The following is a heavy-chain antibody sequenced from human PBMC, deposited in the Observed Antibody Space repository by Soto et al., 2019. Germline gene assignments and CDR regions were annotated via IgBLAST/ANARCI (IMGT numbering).Heavy chain of an antibody. Sequence: QVQLQESGPGLVKPSETLSLTCTVSGGSISSYYWSWIRQPPGKGLEWIGYIYYSGSTNYNPSLKCRVTISVDTSKNQFSLKLSSVTAADTAVYYCARHLRIAVAGTAVPSYFDYWGQGTLVTVSS. V-gene: IGHV4-59*08. J-gene: IGHJ4*02. D-gene: IGHD6-19*01. CDR1: GGSISSYY. CDR2: IYYSGST. CDR3: ARHLRIAVAGTAVPSYFDY.